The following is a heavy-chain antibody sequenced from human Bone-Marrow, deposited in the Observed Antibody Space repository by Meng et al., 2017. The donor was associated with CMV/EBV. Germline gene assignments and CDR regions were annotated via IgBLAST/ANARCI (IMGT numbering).Heavy chain of an antibody. D-gene: IGHD6-19*01. J-gene: IGHJ4*02. Sequence: SETLSLTCTVSGYSISSGYYWGWIRQPPGKGLEWIGYIYYSGSTNYNPSLKSRVTISVDTSKNQFSLKLSSVTAADTAVYYCARNRLSGPTLDYWGQGTLVTVSS. CDR2: IYYSGST. V-gene: IGHV4-61*01. CDR3: ARNRLSGPTLDY. CDR1: GYSISSGYY.